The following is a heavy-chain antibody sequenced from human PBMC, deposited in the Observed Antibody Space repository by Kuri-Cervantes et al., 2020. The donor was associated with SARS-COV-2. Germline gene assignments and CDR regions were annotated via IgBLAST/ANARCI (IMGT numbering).Heavy chain of an antibody. V-gene: IGHV3-21*01. CDR2: ISSSSSYI. D-gene: IGHD1-26*01. CDR3: ATTLVGARNY. Sequence: GESLKISCAASGFNFRTYGLNWVRQAPGKGLEWVSSISSSSSYIYYADSVKGRFTISRDNAKNSLYLQMNSLRAEDTAVYYCATTLVGARNYWGQGTLVTVSS. CDR1: GFNFRTYG. J-gene: IGHJ4*02.